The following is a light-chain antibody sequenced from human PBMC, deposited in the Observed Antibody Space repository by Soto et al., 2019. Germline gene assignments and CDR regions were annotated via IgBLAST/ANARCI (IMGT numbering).Light chain of an antibody. Sequence: IVMTQSPTPLSVSPGERATLSCTASQSVSRKLAWYQQTRGQAPRLLMYGASTRATGVPARFSGSGSGTEFTLTISNLQSEDFAVYHCQQYDKWPRTFGQATKV. V-gene: IGKV3-15*01. CDR3: QQYDKWPRT. CDR1: QSVSRK. CDR2: GAS. J-gene: IGKJ1*01.